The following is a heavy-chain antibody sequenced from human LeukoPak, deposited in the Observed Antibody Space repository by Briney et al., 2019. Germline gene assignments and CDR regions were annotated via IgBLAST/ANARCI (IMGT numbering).Heavy chain of an antibody. J-gene: IGHJ5*02. V-gene: IGHV4-59*01. CDR3: VRERWHNRSNGPHWFDP. Sequence: SETLSLTCTVSGGSISGYYWSWIRQPPGKGLEWIGYIYYSGSTNYNPSLKSRVTISVDTSKNQFSLKLSSVTAADAAVYYCVRERWHNRSNGPHWFDPWGQGTLVTVSS. CDR1: GGSISGYY. D-gene: IGHD4-17*01. CDR2: IYYSGST.